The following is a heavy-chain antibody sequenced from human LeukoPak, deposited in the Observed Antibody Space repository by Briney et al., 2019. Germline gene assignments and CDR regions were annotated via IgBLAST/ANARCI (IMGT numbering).Heavy chain of an antibody. D-gene: IGHD3-16*01. Sequence: GGSLRLSCAASGFTFSSYSMNWVRQAPGKGLEWVSSISSSSSYIYYADSVKGRFTISRDNAKNSLYLQMNSLRAEDTAVYYCARDTPGVSSPSPTWGQGSLVTVSS. CDR3: ARDTPGVSSPSPT. CDR2: ISSSSSYI. CDR1: GFTFSSYS. J-gene: IGHJ5*02. V-gene: IGHV3-21*01.